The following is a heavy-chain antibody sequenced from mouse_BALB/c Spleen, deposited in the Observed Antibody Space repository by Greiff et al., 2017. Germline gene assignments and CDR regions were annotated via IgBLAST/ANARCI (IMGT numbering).Heavy chain of an antibody. CDR2: IWAGGST. D-gene: IGHD1-2*01. CDR3: ARNGILRLRGAMDY. CDR1: GFSLTSYG. V-gene: IGHV2-9*02. Sequence: VKLMESGPGLVAPSQSLSITCTVSGFSLTSYGVHWVRQPPGKGLEWLGVIWAGGSTNYNSALMSRLSISKDNSKSQVFLKMNSLQANDTAIYYCARNGILRLRGAMDYWGQGTSVTVSS. J-gene: IGHJ4*01.